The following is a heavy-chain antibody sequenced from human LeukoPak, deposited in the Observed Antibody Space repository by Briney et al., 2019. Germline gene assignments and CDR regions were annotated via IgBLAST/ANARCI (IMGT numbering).Heavy chain of an antibody. J-gene: IGHJ6*03. V-gene: IGHV3-7*01. CDR2: IKQDGSEK. D-gene: IGHD6-13*01. Sequence: GGFLRLSCAASGFTFSSYWMSWVRQAPGKGLEWVANIKQDGSEKYYVDSVKGRFTISRDNAKNSLYLQMNSLRAEDTAVYYCARDGLGSSWPYYYYMDVWGKGTTVTVSS. CDR1: GFTFSSYW. CDR3: ARDGLGSSWPYYYYMDV.